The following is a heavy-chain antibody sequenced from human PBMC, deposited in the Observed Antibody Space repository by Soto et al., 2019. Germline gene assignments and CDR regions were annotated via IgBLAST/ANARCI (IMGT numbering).Heavy chain of an antibody. CDR1: GFSLSNARMG. V-gene: IGHV2-26*01. J-gene: IGHJ2*01. CDR3: ARIPSPNDLPEAWYFDL. CDR2: IFSNDEK. Sequence: QVTLKASGPVLVKPTETLTLTCTVSGFSLSNARMGVSWIRQPPGKALERLAHIFSNDEKSYSPSLTSRLTISKDPSNSQVVLTMTDMDPVDTATYYCARIPSPNDLPEAWYFDLWGRGTLVAVSS.